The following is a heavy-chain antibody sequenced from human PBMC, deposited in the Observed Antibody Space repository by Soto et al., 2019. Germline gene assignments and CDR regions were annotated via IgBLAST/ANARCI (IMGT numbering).Heavy chain of an antibody. CDR2: INHSGST. V-gene: IGHV4-34*01. CDR1: GGSFSGYY. CDR3: ASLRIVAVPAATQEYYYYGMDV. D-gene: IGHD2-2*01. Sequence: PSETLSLTCAVYGGSFSGYYWSWIRQPPGKGLEWIGEINHSGSTNYNPSLKSRVTISVDTSKNQFSLKLSSVTAADTAVYYCASLRIVAVPAATQEYYYYGMDVWGQGTTVTVSS. J-gene: IGHJ6*02.